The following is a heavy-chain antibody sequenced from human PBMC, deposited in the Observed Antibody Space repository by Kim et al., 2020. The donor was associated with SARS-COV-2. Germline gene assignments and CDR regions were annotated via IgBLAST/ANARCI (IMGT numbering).Heavy chain of an antibody. V-gene: IGHV1-18*01. J-gene: IGHJ4*02. CDR2: GNT. Sequence: GNTNYAQKLQGRVTMTTDTSTSTAYMELRSLRSDDTAVYYCAREGGLIDYWGQGTLVTVSS. D-gene: IGHD3-16*01. CDR3: AREGGLIDY.